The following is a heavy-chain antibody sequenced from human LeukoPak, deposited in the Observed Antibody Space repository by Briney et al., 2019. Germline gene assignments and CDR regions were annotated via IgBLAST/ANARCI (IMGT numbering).Heavy chain of an antibody. CDR3: ATHPRANSGYDLSDF. CDR1: GGSISSSSFY. Sequence: SETLSLTCTVAGGSISSSSFYWGWFRQPPGKGLEWVGSFYYGESTNDNPSLTSRVTISVDTSKNQFSLRLSSVTAADTAMYYCATHPRANSGYDLSDFWGQGTLVTVSS. D-gene: IGHD5-12*01. CDR2: FYYGEST. J-gene: IGHJ4*02. V-gene: IGHV4-39*01.